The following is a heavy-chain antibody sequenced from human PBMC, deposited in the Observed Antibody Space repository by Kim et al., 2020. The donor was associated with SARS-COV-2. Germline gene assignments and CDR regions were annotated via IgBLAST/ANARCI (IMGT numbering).Heavy chain of an antibody. V-gene: IGHV4-39*01. CDR3: ASVVTYYYDSSGYYNNY. J-gene: IGHJ4*02. CDR1: GGSISSSSYY. Sequence: SETLSLTCTVSGGSISSSSYYWGWIRQPPGKGLEWIGSIYYSGSTYYNPSLKSRVTISVDTSKNQFSLKLSSVTAADTAVYYCASVVTYYYDSSGYYNNYWGQGTLVTVSS. CDR2: IYYSGST. D-gene: IGHD3-22*01.